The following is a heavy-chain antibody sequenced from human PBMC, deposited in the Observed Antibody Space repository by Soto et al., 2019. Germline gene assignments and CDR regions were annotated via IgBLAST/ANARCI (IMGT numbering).Heavy chain of an antibody. CDR2: IRGFSPYT. CDR3: ARISSASSGWLPDY. V-gene: IGHV3-21*01. D-gene: IGHD6-19*01. Sequence: EVQLVESGGGLVKPGGSLRLSCISSGFTFRTYTMNWVRQAPGKGLEWVSGIRGFSPYTFYAESVRGRFAISRDNAKNSLYLQMNSLRAEDTAVYYCARISSASSGWLPDYWGQGTLVTVSS. CDR1: GFTFRTYT. J-gene: IGHJ4*02.